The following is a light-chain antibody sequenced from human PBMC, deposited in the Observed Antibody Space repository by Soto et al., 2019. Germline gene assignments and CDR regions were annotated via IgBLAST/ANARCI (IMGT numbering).Light chain of an antibody. CDR3: SSYTSSRTRV. Sequence: QSALTQPASVSGSPGQSITISCTGTSSDVGGYNYVSWYQQHQGKAPKLMIYDVSNRPSGVSNRFSGSKSGNTASLTISGLQAEDEADYYCSSYTSSRTRVFGTGTKLTVL. J-gene: IGLJ1*01. CDR1: SSDVGGYNY. CDR2: DVS. V-gene: IGLV2-14*01.